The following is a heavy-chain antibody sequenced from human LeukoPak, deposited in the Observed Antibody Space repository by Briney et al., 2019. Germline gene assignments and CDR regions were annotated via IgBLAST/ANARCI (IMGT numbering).Heavy chain of an antibody. CDR1: GGTFINYA. V-gene: IGHV1-69*05. D-gene: IGHD4-17*01. CDR3: ARSRVGNGDYLFEDV. Sequence: SVTVSFKASGGTFINYAISWVGQAPGQGLEWMGGIIPIFGTANYAQKFQGRVTITMDTATNTTYMELSSLRSEDTAVYYCARSRVGNGDYLFEDVWGQGTLVTVSS. J-gene: IGHJ4*02. CDR2: IIPIFGTA.